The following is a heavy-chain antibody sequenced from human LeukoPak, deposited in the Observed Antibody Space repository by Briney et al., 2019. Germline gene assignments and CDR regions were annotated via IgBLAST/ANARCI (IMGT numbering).Heavy chain of an antibody. CDR2: ISGSGGST. Sequence: GGSLRLSCAASGFTFSSYAMSWVRQAPGKGLEWVSAISGSGGSTYYADSVKGRFTISRDNSKNTLYLQMNSLRAEDTAVYYCAKDPHYVWGSYRYNPRYFDYWGQGTLVTVSS. D-gene: IGHD3-16*02. CDR1: GFTFSSYA. J-gene: IGHJ4*02. V-gene: IGHV3-23*01. CDR3: AKDPHYVWGSYRYNPRYFDY.